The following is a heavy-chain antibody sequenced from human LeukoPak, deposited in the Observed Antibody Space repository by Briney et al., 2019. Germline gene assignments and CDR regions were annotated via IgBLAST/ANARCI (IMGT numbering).Heavy chain of an antibody. CDR3: ARGLAEGGNLGY. V-gene: IGHV4-59*01. J-gene: IGHJ4*02. CDR2: IYYSGST. D-gene: IGHD1-14*01. Sequence: SETLSLTCTVSGGSISSYYWSWIRQPPGKGLEWIGYIYYSGSTNYNPSLKSRVTISVDTSKNQFSLKLSSVTAADTAVYYCARGLAEGGNLGYWGQGTLVTVAS. CDR1: GGSISSYY.